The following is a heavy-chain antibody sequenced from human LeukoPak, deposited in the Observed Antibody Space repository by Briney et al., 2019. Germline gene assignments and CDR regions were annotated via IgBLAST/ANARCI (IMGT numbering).Heavy chain of an antibody. D-gene: IGHD4-17*01. CDR2: ISAYNGST. CDR1: GYTFTSYG. V-gene: IGHV1-18*01. J-gene: IGHJ1*01. CDR3: AREDYGHQLEYFQH. Sequence: ASVKVSCKASGYTFTSYGISWVRQAPGQGLEWMGWISAYNGSTNYAQKLQGRVTMTTDTSTSTAYMELRSLRSDDTAVYYCAREDYGHQLEYFQHWGQGTLVTVSS.